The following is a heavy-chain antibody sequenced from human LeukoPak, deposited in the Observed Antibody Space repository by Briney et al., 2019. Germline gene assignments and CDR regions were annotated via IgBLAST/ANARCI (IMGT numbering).Heavy chain of an antibody. V-gene: IGHV3-74*01. Sequence: GGSLRLSCAASGCTFSSYWMHWVRQAPGKGLVWVSRINSDGSSTSYADSVKGRFTISRDNAKNTLYLQMNSLRAEDTAVYYCARDPLNCSGGSCYSFLFDYWGQGTLVTVSS. CDR3: ARDPLNCSGGSCYSFLFDY. J-gene: IGHJ4*02. CDR1: GCTFSSYW. CDR2: INSDGSST. D-gene: IGHD2-15*01.